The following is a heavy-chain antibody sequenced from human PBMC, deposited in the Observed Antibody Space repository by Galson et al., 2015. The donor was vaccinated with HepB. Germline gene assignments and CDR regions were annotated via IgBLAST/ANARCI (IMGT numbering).Heavy chain of an antibody. CDR2: IWYDGSNK. CDR3: AREIRRNRIAARSAYFDY. J-gene: IGHJ4*02. V-gene: IGHV3-33*01. CDR1: GFTFSSYG. Sequence: SLRLSCAASGFTFSSYGMHWVRQAPGKGLEWVAVIWYDGSNKYYADSVKGRFTISRDNSKNTLYLQMNSLRAEDTAVYYCAREIRRNRIAARSAYFDYWGQGTLVTVSS. D-gene: IGHD6-6*01.